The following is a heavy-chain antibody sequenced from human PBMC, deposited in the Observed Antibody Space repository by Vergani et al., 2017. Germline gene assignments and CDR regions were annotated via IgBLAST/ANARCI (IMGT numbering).Heavy chain of an antibody. CDR2: IYHSGST. D-gene: IGHD3-3*01. J-gene: IGHJ2*01. CDR3: ARAEFLEWLLTGLYFDL. Sequence: QVQLQESGPGLVKPSGTLSLTCAVSGGSISSSNWWSWVRQPPGKGLEWIGEIYHSGSTNYNPSLKSRVTISVDKSKNQFSLKLSSVTAADTAVYYCARAEFLEWLLTGLYFDLWGRGTLVTVSS. V-gene: IGHV4-4*02. CDR1: GGSISSSNW.